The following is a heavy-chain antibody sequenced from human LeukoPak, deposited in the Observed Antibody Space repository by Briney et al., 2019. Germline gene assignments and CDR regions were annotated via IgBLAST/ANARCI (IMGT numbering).Heavy chain of an antibody. CDR3: AREPTESTTAY. Sequence: SETLSLTCTVSRGSMSDYYWSWIRQSAGRGLEWIGRIHFSGSTNYNPPLKSRVTMSLDTSKKQVSLRLTSVIAADTAIYYCAREPTESTTAYWGQGALVTVSS. J-gene: IGHJ4*02. CDR2: IHFSGST. D-gene: IGHD4-11*01. CDR1: RGSMSDYY. V-gene: IGHV4-4*07.